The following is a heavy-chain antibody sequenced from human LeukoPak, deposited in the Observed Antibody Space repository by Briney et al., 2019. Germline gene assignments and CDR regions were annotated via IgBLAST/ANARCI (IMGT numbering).Heavy chain of an antibody. CDR1: HYSISSNYY. CDR2: IYHSGST. V-gene: IGHV4-38-2*02. J-gene: IGHJ5*02. Sequence: SETLSLTCTVSHYSISSNYYWGWIRQPPGKGLEWIGSIYHSGSTYYNPSLKSRVTISVDTSKNQFSLKLSSVTAADTAVYYCARWLAAAGPLMYNWFDPWGQGTLVTVSS. CDR3: ARWLAAAGPLMYNWFDP. D-gene: IGHD6-13*01.